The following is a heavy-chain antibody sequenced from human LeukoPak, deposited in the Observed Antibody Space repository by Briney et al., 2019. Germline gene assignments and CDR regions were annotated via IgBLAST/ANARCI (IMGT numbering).Heavy chain of an antibody. Sequence: GGSLRLSCAASGFTFRSYSMNWVRQAPGKGLEWVSSISSSSTYIYYADSVKGRFTISRDNAKNSLFLQMNSLRAEDTAVYYCARGSPWGWLRNSRNYFDYWGQGTLVTVHS. CDR2: ISSSSTYI. J-gene: IGHJ4*02. V-gene: IGHV3-21*01. D-gene: IGHD5-12*01. CDR1: GFTFRSYS. CDR3: ARGSPWGWLRNSRNYFDY.